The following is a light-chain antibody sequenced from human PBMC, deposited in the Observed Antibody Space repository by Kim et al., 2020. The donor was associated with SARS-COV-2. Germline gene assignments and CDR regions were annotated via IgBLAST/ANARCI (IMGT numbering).Light chain of an antibody. CDR1: QSVSSSY. J-gene: IGKJ5*01. CDR2: GAS. CDR3: QQDYNLPP. Sequence: PEERVTLSCRASQSVSSSYLTWYQQTPGQAPRLLIYGASSRPTGIPARFSGSGSGTDFTLTSSSLQPDDFAVYYCQQDYNLPPVGQGTRLEIK. V-gene: IGKV3D-7*01.